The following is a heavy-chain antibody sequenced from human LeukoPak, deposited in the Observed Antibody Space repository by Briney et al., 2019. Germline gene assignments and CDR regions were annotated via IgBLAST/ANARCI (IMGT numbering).Heavy chain of an antibody. CDR3: AKDGGNYYDTAGNHLMRSYMDV. CDR1: GGSFSGYY. V-gene: IGHV4-34*01. CDR2: INHSGIT. Sequence: SETLSLTCAVYGGSFSGYYWSWIRQPPGKGLEWIGEINHSGITNYNPSLKSRVTISVDTSKNQFSLKLSSVTAADTAVYYCAKDGGNYYDTAGNHLMRSYMDVWGKGTTVTVSS. D-gene: IGHD3-22*01. J-gene: IGHJ6*04.